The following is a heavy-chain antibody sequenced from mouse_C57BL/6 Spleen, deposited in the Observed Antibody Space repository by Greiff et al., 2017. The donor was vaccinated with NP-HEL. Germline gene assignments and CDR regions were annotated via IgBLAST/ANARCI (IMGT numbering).Heavy chain of an antibody. V-gene: IGHV1-64*01. CDR3: ARGVYDGYYLFAY. Sequence: QVQLQQPGAELVKPGASVKLSCKASGYTFTSYWMHWVKQRPGQGLEWIGMIHPNSGSTNYNEKFKSKATLTVDKSSSTAYMQLSSLTSEDSAVYYCARGVYDGYYLFAYWGKGTLVTVSA. CDR2: IHPNSGST. J-gene: IGHJ3*01. D-gene: IGHD2-3*01. CDR1: GYTFTSYW.